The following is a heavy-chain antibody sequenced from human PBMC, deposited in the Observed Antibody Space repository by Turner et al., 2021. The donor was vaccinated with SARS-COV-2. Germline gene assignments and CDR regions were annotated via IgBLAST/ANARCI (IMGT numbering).Heavy chain of an antibody. J-gene: IGHJ3*02. Sequence: EVQLVESGGGLVQPGGSLRLSCAASGFTFSSYWMHWVRQATGKGLVWVSHSNSDGSFTSYADSVKGRFTISRDNAKNTLYLQMNSLRAEDTAVYYCARDQRDSVIWSGYGAFDIWGQGTMVTVSS. CDR3: ARDQRDSVIWSGYGAFDI. D-gene: IGHD3-3*01. CDR1: GFTFSSYW. CDR2: SNSDGSFT. V-gene: IGHV3-74*01.